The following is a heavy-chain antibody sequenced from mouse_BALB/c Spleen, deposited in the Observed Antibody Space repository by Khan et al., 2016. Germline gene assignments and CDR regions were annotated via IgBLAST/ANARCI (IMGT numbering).Heavy chain of an antibody. CDR2: ISSGGSS. V-gene: IGHV5-6-5*01. CDR1: GFTFSSYA. CDR3: TTKVYYFDY. J-gene: IGHJ2*01. Sequence: EVELVESGGGLVKPGGSLKLSCAASGFTFSSYAMSRVRQTPEKRLEWVASISSGGSSFYPDILKDRFTISRDNARNILSLQMSSLRSEDTAMYYCTTKVYYFDYWGQGTTLTVSS.